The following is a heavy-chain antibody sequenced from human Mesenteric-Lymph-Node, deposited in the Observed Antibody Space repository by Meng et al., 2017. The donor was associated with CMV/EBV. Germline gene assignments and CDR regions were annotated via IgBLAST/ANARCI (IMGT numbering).Heavy chain of an antibody. D-gene: IGHD6-13*01. CDR3: ARDLRPGIAAAAGGGYYFDY. J-gene: IGHJ4*02. Sequence: MRSGNCWSWGRRRPGEGLEWIGEIYHSGSTNYNPYLKSRVTISVDKSKNQFSLKLSSVTAADTAVYYCARDLRPGIAAAAGGGYYFDYWGQGTLVTVSS. V-gene: IGHV4-4*02. CDR1: MRSGNC. CDR2: IYHSGST.